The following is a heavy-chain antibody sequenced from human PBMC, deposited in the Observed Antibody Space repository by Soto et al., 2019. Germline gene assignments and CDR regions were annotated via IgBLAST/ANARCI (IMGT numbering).Heavy chain of an antibody. J-gene: IGHJ4*02. CDR2: ITPIFGTA. V-gene: IGHV1-69*13. Sequence: ASVKVSCKASGGTFSSYAISWVRQAPGQGLEWMGGITPIFGTANYAQKFQGRVTITADESTSTAYMELSSLRSEDTAVYYCARAPSPYIAAAGTDLDYWGQGTLVTVSS. D-gene: IGHD6-13*01. CDR3: ARAPSPYIAAAGTDLDY. CDR1: GGTFSSYA.